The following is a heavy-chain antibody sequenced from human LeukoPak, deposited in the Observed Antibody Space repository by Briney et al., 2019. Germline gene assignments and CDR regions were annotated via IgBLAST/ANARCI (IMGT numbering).Heavy chain of an antibody. Sequence: SETLSLTCTVSGGSVSDYYWSWIRQSPGKRLERIGYIYYTGSTSYNPSLRSRVTMSADTSKNQFSLKLSSVTAADTAVYYCARVSYGDYTSPFFDFWGQGTLVTVSS. V-gene: IGHV4-59*02. D-gene: IGHD4-17*01. J-gene: IGHJ4*02. CDR2: IYYTGST. CDR1: GGSVSDYY. CDR3: ARVSYGDYTSPFFDF.